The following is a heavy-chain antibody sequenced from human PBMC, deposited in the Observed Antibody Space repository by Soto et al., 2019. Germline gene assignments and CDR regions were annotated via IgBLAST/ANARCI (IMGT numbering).Heavy chain of an antibody. Sequence: SETLSLTCAVYGGSFSGYYWSWIRQPPGKGLEWSGEINHSGSTNYNPSLKSRVTISVDTSKNQFSLRLSSVTAADTAVYYCARGGPDSSSYFIYYSYYYMDVWGKGTTVTVSS. V-gene: IGHV4-34*01. CDR2: INHSGST. J-gene: IGHJ6*03. CDR3: ARGGPDSSSYFIYYSYYYMDV. D-gene: IGHD6-6*01. CDR1: GGSFSGYY.